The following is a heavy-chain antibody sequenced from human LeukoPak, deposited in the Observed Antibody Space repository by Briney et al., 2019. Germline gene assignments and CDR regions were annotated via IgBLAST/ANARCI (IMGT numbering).Heavy chain of an antibody. J-gene: IGHJ6*03. CDR2: IYYSGST. D-gene: IGHD4-11*01. Sequence: SETLSLTCTVSGGSISSYYWSWIRQPPGKGLEWIGYIYYSGSTNYNPSLKSRVTISVDTSKNQFSLKLSSVTAADTAVYYCASSSNLSYYYYYYYMDVWGKGTTVTVSS. V-gene: IGHV4-59*01. CDR1: GGSISSYY. CDR3: ASSSNLSYYYYYYYMDV.